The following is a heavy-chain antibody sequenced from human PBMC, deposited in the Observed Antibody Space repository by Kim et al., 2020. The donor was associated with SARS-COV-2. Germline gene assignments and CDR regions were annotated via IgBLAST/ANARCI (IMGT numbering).Heavy chain of an antibody. V-gene: IGHV3-9*01. CDR1: GFTFDDYA. J-gene: IGHJ6*02. D-gene: IGHD6-13*01. CDR2: ISWNSGSI. Sequence: GGSLRLSCAASGFTFDDYAMHWVRQAPGKGLEWVSGISWNSGSIGYADSVKGRFTISRDNAKNSLYLQMNSLRAEDTAVYYCAKDETGYSSSWASHYYGMDVWGQGTTVTVSS. CDR3: AKDETGYSSSWASHYYGMDV.